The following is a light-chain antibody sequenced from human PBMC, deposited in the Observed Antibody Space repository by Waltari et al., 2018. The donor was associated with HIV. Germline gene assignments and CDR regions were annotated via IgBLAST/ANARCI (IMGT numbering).Light chain of an antibody. J-gene: IGLJ1*01. CDR2: DVS. CDR1: SSDVGASTY. CDR3: CSYAGNYSYV. Sequence: QSALTQPRSVSGSPGQSVTISCTGTSSDVGASTYVSWYRQNPGKVTKLMIYDVSKRPSGVPDRFSGSRSGNTASLTISGLQAEDEADYFCCSYAGNYSYVFGSGSRVTVL. V-gene: IGLV2-11*01.